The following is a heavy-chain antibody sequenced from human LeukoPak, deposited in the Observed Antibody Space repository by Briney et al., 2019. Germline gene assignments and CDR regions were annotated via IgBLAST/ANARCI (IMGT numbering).Heavy chain of an antibody. CDR3: ARDQIFSSYYYYYMDV. J-gene: IGHJ6*03. CDR2: IGSAGDT. CDR1: GFTFTTYD. V-gene: IGHV3-13*01. Sequence: PGGSLRLSCTASGFTFTTYDMHWVRQATGKGLEWVAAIGSAGDTYYPGSVKGRFTISREDAKKSVYLQMDSLRAGDTAVYYCARDQIFSSYYYYYMDVWGKGTTVTVSS. D-gene: IGHD3-3*01.